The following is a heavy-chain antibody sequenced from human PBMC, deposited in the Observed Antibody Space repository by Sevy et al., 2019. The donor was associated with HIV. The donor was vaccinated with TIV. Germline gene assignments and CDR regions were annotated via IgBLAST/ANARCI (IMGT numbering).Heavy chain of an antibody. V-gene: IGHV3-53*01. D-gene: IGHD6-13*01. Sequence: GGSLRLSCATSGFTVSSYYMSWVRQAPGKGLEWVSLIYSGGNTYYADSVKGRFTISRDNSKNTPYLQMNSLRAEETAVYYCARGLFGTSSYWGQGTLVTVSS. CDR2: IYSGGNT. J-gene: IGHJ4*02. CDR1: GFTVSSYY. CDR3: ARGLFGTSSY.